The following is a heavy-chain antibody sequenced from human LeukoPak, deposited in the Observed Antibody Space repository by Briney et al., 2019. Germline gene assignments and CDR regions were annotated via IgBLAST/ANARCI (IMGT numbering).Heavy chain of an antibody. CDR3: AREGYGFDV. V-gene: IGHV3-7*01. J-gene: IGHJ3*01. Sequence: PGGSLRLSCVGSGFTFSSHYISWVRQAPGKGLEWVANIKGDGSDRYYVDSVKGRFTISRDNPKNSLYLQMNSLRAEDTAVYYCAREGYGFDVWGRGTMVTVSS. CDR1: GFTFSSHY. CDR2: IKGDGSDR.